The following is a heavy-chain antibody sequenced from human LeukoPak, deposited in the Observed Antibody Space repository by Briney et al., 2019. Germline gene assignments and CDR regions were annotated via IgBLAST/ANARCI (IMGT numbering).Heavy chain of an antibody. V-gene: IGHV4-34*01. Sequence: SETLSLTCAVYGGSFSGYYWSWIRQPPGKGLGWIGEINHSGSTNYNPSLKSRVTISVDTSKNQFSLKLSSVTAADTAVYYCARASVQYDYVWGSYRNDAFDIWGQGTMVTVSS. CDR1: GGSFSGYY. CDR2: INHSGST. CDR3: ARASVQYDYVWGSYRNDAFDI. J-gene: IGHJ3*02. D-gene: IGHD3-16*02.